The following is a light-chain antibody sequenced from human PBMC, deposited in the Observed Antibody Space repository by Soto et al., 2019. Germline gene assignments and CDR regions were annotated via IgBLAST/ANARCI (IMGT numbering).Light chain of an antibody. V-gene: IGKV3-20*01. CDR3: QQYGSSPWT. CDR2: GAS. J-gene: IGKJ1*01. CDR1: KHVSSSN. Sequence: EIVLPQSPGTLSLSPGERATLSGRVSKHVSSSNLAWYQQKPGMAPRLLIYGASSWATGIPDRFSGSGSGTDFTLTISRLQPEDFAVYYCQQYGSSPWTFGQGTRLDIK.